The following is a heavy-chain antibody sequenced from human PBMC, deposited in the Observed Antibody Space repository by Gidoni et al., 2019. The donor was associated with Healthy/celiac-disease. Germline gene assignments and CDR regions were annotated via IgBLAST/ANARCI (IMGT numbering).Heavy chain of an antibody. Sequence: QLQLQESGPGLVKPSETLSLTCTVSGGSISSSSYYWGWIRQPPGKGLEWIGSIYYSGSTYYNPSLKSRVTISVDTSKNQFSLKLSSVTAADTAVYYCARHAVVVIAILHNWYFDLWGRGTLVTVSS. CDR1: GGSISSSSYY. J-gene: IGHJ2*01. D-gene: IGHD2-21*01. CDR2: IYYSGST. V-gene: IGHV4-39*01. CDR3: ARHAVVVIAILHNWYFDL.